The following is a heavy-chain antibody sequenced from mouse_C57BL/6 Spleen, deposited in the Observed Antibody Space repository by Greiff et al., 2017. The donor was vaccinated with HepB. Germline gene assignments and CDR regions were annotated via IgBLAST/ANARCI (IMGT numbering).Heavy chain of an antibody. V-gene: IGHV1-76*01. Sequence: VQGVESGAELVRPGASVKLSCKASGYTFTDYYINWVKQRPGQGLEWIARIYPGSGNTYYNEKFKGKATLTAEKSSSTAYMQLSSLTSEDSAVYFCARWGPPDYWGQGTTLTVSS. CDR1: GYTFTDYY. CDR3: ARWGPPDY. CDR2: IYPGSGNT. J-gene: IGHJ2*01.